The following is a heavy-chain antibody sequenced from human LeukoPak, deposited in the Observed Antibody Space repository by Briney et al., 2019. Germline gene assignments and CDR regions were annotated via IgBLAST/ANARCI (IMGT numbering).Heavy chain of an antibody. CDR1: GFTFSSYS. Sequence: PGGSLRLSCAAFGFTFSSYSMNWVRQAPGKGLEWVSYISSSSSTIYYADSVKGRFTISRDNAKNSLYLQLNSLRAEDTAVYYCARDDYYDSSGYFDYWGQGTLVTVSS. CDR2: ISSSSSTI. D-gene: IGHD3-22*01. V-gene: IGHV3-48*01. CDR3: ARDDYYDSSGYFDY. J-gene: IGHJ4*02.